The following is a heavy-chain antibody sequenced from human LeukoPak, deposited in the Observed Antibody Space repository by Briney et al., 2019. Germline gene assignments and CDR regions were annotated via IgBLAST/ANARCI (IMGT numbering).Heavy chain of an antibody. D-gene: IGHD3-10*01. J-gene: IGHJ4*02. CDR1: GFTVSSNH. CDR2: IYSGGST. Sequence: GGSLRLSCAASGFTVSSNHMSWVRQAPGKGLEWVSVIYSGGSTYYADSVKGRFTISRDNSKNTLYLQMNSLRAEDTAVYYCARDTPEHALLVAGFFDYWGQGTLVTVSS. V-gene: IGHV3-66*01. CDR3: ARDTPEHALLVAGFFDY.